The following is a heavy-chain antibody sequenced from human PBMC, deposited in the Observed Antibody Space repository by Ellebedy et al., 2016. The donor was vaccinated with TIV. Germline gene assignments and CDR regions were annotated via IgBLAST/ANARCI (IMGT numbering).Heavy chain of an antibody. CDR1: GGTFSSYA. Sequence: AASVKVSCKASGGTFSSYAISWARQAPGQGLEWMGRIIPILGIANYAQKFQGRVTMTEDTSTDTAYMELSSLRSEDTAVYYCARDCDEYSSSSMDFVDYWGQGTLVTVSS. J-gene: IGHJ4*02. D-gene: IGHD6-6*01. CDR2: IIPILGIA. CDR3: ARDCDEYSSSSMDFVDY. V-gene: IGHV1-69*04.